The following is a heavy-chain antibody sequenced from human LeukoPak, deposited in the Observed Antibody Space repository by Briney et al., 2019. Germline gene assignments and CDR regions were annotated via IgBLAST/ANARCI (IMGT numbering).Heavy chain of an antibody. Sequence: SETLSLTCTVSGGSISSYYWSWIRQPPGKRLEWIGYIYYSGSTNYNPSLKSRVTISVDTSKNQFSLKLSSVTAADTAVYYCARYNAVRILGSGSTDDQTYYYYYGMDVWGQGTTVTVSS. V-gene: IGHV4-59*08. CDR1: GGSISSYY. CDR3: ARYNAVRILGSGSTDDQTYYYYYGMDV. D-gene: IGHD3-10*01. J-gene: IGHJ6*02. CDR2: IYYSGST.